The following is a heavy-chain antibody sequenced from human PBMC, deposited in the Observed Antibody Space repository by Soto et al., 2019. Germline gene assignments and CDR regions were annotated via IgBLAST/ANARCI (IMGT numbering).Heavy chain of an antibody. Sequence: EVQLVESGGGLVQPGGSLRLSCAASGFTFSSYSMNWVRQAPGKGLEWVSYISSSSSTIYYADSVKGRFTISRDNAKNSLYLQMNRLRAEDTAVYYCARDWDTVSYYYYMDVWGKGTTVTVSS. CDR1: GFTFSSYS. V-gene: IGHV3-48*01. CDR2: ISSSSSTI. J-gene: IGHJ6*03. CDR3: ARDWDTVSYYYYMDV. D-gene: IGHD4-4*01.